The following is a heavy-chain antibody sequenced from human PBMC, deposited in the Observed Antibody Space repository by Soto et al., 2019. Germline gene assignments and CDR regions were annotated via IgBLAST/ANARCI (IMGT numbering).Heavy chain of an antibody. J-gene: IGHJ6*03. V-gene: IGHV3-15*01. CDR2: IKSKTDGGTT. CDR1: GFTFSNAW. Sequence: EVQLVESGGGLVKPGGSLRLSCAASGFTFSNAWMSWVRQAPGKGLEWVGRIKSKTDGGTTDYAAPVKGRFTISRDDSKNRLYLQMNSLKTEDTAVYYCTTKGYGDYGYYYYYMDVWGKGTTVTVSS. D-gene: IGHD4-17*01. CDR3: TTKGYGDYGYYYYYMDV.